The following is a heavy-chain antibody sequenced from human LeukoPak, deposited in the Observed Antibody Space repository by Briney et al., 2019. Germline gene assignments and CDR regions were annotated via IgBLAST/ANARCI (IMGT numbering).Heavy chain of an antibody. Sequence: GGSLRLSCAASGFTFSTYAMHWVRQAPGKGLEYISAISTDGFGKYYADSVRGRFSISRDNSKNMLYLQMGSLGPEDMAVYYCTRWGSTSCYDSWGQGTLVTVSS. V-gene: IGHV3-64*02. CDR2: ISTDGFGK. D-gene: IGHD2-2*01. CDR1: GFTFSTYA. CDR3: TRWGSTSCYDS. J-gene: IGHJ4*02.